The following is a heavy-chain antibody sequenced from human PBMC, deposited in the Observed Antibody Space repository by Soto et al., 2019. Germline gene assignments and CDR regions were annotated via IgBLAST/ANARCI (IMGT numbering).Heavy chain of an antibody. V-gene: IGHV1-3*01. CDR3: ARGWLRGFYYYYMDV. D-gene: IGHD5-12*01. CDR1: GYTFTSYA. J-gene: IGHJ6*03. CDR2: INAGNGNT. Sequence: QVPLVQSGAEVKKPGASVKVSCKASGYTFTSYAMHWVRQAPGQRLEWMGWINAGNGNTKYSQKFQGRVTITRDTSASTADMELSSLRSEDTAVYYCARGWLRGFYYYYMDVWGKGTTVTVSS.